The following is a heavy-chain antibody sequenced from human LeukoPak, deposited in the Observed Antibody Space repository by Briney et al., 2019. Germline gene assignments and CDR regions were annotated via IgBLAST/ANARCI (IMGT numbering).Heavy chain of an antibody. J-gene: IGHJ4*02. Sequence: PSETLSLTCTVSGGFISTHYWSWIRQPPGKGLEWIGYLYYNGDKNFNPSLKSRVTISMDTSKNQFSLKLTSVTAADTAVYYSTRGLPFSGYDYQKLPDSWGQGSMVTVSS. CDR3: TRGLPFSGYDYQKLPDS. CDR1: GGFISTHY. V-gene: IGHV4-59*11. D-gene: IGHD5-12*01. CDR2: LYYNGDK.